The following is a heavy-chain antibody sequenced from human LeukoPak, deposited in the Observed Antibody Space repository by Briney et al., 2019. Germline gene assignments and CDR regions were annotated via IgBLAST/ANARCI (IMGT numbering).Heavy chain of an antibody. Sequence: SGPTLVNPTQTLTLTCTFSGFSLSTSEVGVGWIRQPPGKALEWLALIYWNDDKRYSPSLKSRLTITKDTSKNQVVLTMTNMDPVDTATYYCAHSTYSSSWYGAYYYYYYMDVRGKGTTVTISS. D-gene: IGHD6-13*01. CDR2: IYWNDDK. V-gene: IGHV2-5*01. CDR3: AHSTYSSSWYGAYYYYYYMDV. CDR1: GFSLSTSEVG. J-gene: IGHJ6*03.